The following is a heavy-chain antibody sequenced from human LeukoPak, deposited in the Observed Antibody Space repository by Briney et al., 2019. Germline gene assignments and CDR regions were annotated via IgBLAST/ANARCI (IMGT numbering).Heavy chain of an antibody. D-gene: IGHD6-13*01. V-gene: IGHV3-11*06. CDR1: GFIFSSYS. J-gene: IGHJ5*02. CDR2: ISSSSTYT. Sequence: GGSLRLSCAASGFIFSSYSMSWIRQAPGKGLEWVSYISSSSTYTNYADSVKGRFTISRDNTKNSLYLQMNSLRAEDTAVYYCARVKGIAAAGTGWFDPWGQGTLATVSS. CDR3: ARVKGIAAAGTGWFDP.